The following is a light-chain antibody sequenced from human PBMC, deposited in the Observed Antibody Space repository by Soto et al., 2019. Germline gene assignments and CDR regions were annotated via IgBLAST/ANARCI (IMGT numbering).Light chain of an antibody. V-gene: IGKV3-11*01. CDR3: QQYNTYSKT. CDR2: DIS. Sequence: EFVLTQSPATLSLSPGERATLSCRASQSVSSYLAWYQQKPGQAPRLLIYDISNRATGIPPRSSGSGSGTEFTLTISSLQPDDFATYYCQQYNTYSKTFGQGTKVDIK. CDR1: QSVSSY. J-gene: IGKJ1*01.